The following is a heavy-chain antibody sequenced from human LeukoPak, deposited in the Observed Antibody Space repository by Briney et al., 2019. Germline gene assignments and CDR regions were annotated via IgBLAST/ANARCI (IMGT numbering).Heavy chain of an antibody. Sequence: AGGSLRLSCAASGFTFSNHAMSWVRQAPGKGLEWVSSINGSGDSTYYADSVKGRFTISRDNSEKTLYLQMSNLRAEDTAVYYCAKGKDTYFYDSRGYYFGENWGQGTLVTVSS. D-gene: IGHD3-22*01. CDR1: GFTFSNHA. J-gene: IGHJ4*02. CDR3: AKGKDTYFYDSRGYYFGEN. CDR2: INGSGDST. V-gene: IGHV3-23*01.